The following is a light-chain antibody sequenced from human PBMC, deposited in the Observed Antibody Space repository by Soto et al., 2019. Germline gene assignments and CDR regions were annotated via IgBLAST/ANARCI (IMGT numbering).Light chain of an antibody. CDR2: GAS. CDR3: KHYGSIVKT. Sequence: ERVWTESPGSLSLSPEKRATLSCSASQSVSDNYLAWYQRKPGQAPRLLIYGASSRATGIPDRFSASGSGTAFTLTISRLEPEDFAVNFCKHYGSIVKTLGQGTKVYIK. CDR1: QSVSDNY. J-gene: IGKJ1*01. V-gene: IGKV3-20*01.